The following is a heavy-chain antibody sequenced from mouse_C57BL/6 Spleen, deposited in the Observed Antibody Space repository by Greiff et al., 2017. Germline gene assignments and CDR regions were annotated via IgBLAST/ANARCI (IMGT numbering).Heavy chain of an antibody. CDR2: INPSNGGT. J-gene: IGHJ2*01. CDR1: GYTFPSYW. Sequence: VQLQQSGTELVKPGASVKLSCKASGYTFPSYWMHWVKQRPGQGLEWIGNINPSNGGTNYNEKFKSKATLTVDKSSSTAYMQLSSLTSEDSAVYYCAREGPDGSYFDYWGQGTTLTVSS. D-gene: IGHD2-3*01. V-gene: IGHV1-53*01. CDR3: AREGPDGSYFDY.